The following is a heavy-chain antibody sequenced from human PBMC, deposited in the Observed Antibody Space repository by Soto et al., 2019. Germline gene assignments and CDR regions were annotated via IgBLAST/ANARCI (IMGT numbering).Heavy chain of an antibody. CDR1: GFTFSSYA. J-gene: IGHJ4*02. CDR2: ISGSGGST. V-gene: IGHV3-23*01. Sequence: GGSLRLSCAASGFTFSSYAMSWVRQAPGKGLEWVSAISGSGGSTYYADSVKVRFTITRDNSKNTLYLQMNSLRAEDTAVYYCANRYDIPTYYYFDYWGQGTLVTVSS. CDR3: ANRYDIPTYYYFDY. D-gene: IGHD3-9*01.